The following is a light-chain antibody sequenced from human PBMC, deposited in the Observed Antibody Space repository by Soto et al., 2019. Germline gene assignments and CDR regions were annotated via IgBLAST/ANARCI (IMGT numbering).Light chain of an antibody. CDR3: QQYGTSPQT. CDR1: QRVTSND. CDR2: GAS. V-gene: IGKV3-20*01. J-gene: IGKJ1*01. Sequence: EIVLTQSPGTLSLSPGERAALSCRASQRVTSNDLAWYQQKPGQAPGLLISGASSRASGIPDRFRGSGSGTEFTLTIRRLEPEDFAVYYCQQYGTSPQTFGQGTKVDIK.